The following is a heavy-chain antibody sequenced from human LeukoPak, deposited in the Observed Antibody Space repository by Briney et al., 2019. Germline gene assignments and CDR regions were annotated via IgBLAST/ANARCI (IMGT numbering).Heavy chain of an antibody. CDR3: AKGGYDYAEYVDY. D-gene: IGHD3-16*01. J-gene: IGHJ4*02. CDR2: ISSSSSTT. Sequence: GGSLRLSCAASGFTFSSYSMNWVRQAPGKGLEWVSKISSSSSTTYYADSVRGRFTISRDKSKNTLFLQMNSLRAEDTAVYYCAKGGYDYAEYVDYWGQGTLVTVSS. CDR1: GFTFSSYS. V-gene: IGHV3-48*01.